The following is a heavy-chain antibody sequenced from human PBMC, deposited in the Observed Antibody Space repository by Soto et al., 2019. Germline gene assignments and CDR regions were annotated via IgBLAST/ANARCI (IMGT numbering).Heavy chain of an antibody. D-gene: IGHD1-1*01. J-gene: IGHJ4*02. Sequence: QVHLVQSGAEVKKPGASVKVSCKGSGYAFTTYGITWVRQAPGQGLEWMGWISAHNGNTNYAQKHQGRVTVTRDTSTSPAYRELRSLRSDDTAVYYCARGRYGDYWGQGALVTVSS. CDR1: GYAFTTYG. V-gene: IGHV1-18*01. CDR2: ISAHNGNT. CDR3: ARGRYGDY.